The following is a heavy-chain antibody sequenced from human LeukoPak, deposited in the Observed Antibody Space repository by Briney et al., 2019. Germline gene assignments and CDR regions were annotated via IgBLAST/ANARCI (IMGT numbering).Heavy chain of an antibody. CDR3: ARDPLVYM. D-gene: IGHD2-2*02. Sequence: LEWIGEISHGGSTNYNPSLNSRVTISVDTSKSQFSLKLHSVTAADTAVYYCARDPLVYMWGQGSLVTVSS. CDR2: ISHGGST. J-gene: IGHJ4*02. V-gene: IGHV4-34*01.